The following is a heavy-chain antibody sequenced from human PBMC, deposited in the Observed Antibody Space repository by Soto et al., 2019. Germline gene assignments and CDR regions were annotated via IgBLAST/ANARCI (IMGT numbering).Heavy chain of an antibody. CDR1: GFTFSTYA. D-gene: IGHD1-7*01. V-gene: IGHV3-23*01. J-gene: IGHJ4*02. CDR2: ISANGQGI. CDR3: AKDRNYPRDQFHY. Sequence: GGSLRLYCAASGFTFSTYALSWVRQAPGKGLEWVSAISANGQGIYYADSVRGRFTISRDNSKNTIFLHMDSLRAEDTAVYYCAKDRNYPRDQFHYWGQGTLVTVSS.